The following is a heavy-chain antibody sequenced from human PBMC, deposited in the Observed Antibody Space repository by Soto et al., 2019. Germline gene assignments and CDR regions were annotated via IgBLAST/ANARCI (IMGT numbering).Heavy chain of an antibody. CDR3: ARSGYSSGWYFDY. J-gene: IGHJ4*02. CDR1: GYSISSGYY. CDR2: IYHSGST. V-gene: IGHV4-38-2*01. Sequence: SETLSLTCAVSGYSISSGYYWGWIRQPPGKGLEWIGSIYHSGSTYYNPSLKSRVTISVDTSKNQFSLKLSSVTAADTAVYYCARSGYSSGWYFDYRGQGTLVTLSS. D-gene: IGHD6-19*01.